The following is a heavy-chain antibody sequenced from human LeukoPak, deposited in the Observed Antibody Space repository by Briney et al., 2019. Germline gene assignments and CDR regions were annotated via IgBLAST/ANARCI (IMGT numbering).Heavy chain of an antibody. D-gene: IGHD6-19*01. CDR3: AKDHREAVALDY. CDR1: GFSFNTYG. J-gene: IGHJ4*02. Sequence: GRSLRLSCAASGFSFNTYGMRWVRQAPGKGLEWVAVIWYDGSNKYHADSVKGRFTISRDNSRNTLYLQMNSLRAEDTAVYYCAKDHREAVALDYWGQGTLVTVSS. CDR2: IWYDGSNK. V-gene: IGHV3-33*06.